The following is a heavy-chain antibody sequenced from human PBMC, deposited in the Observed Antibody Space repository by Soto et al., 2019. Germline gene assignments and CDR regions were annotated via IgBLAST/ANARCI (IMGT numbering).Heavy chain of an antibody. D-gene: IGHD3-10*01. CDR1: GGSISSYY. Sequence: PSETLSLTCTVSGGSISSYYWSWIRQPPGKGLEWIGYIYYSGSTNYNPSLKSRVTISVDTSKNQFSLKLSSVTAADTAVYYCARVRYYGSGSYYNGSWGFDYWGQGTLVTVSS. CDR2: IYYSGST. CDR3: ARVRYYGSGSYYNGSWGFDY. J-gene: IGHJ4*02. V-gene: IGHV4-59*01.